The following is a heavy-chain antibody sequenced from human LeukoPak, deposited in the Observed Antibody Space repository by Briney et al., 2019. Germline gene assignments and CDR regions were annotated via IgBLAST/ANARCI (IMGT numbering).Heavy chain of an antibody. CDR1: GYTFTDYY. CDR3: ARSRCRGGSCDSDY. J-gene: IGHJ4*02. CDR2: INPNSGGT. Sequence: ASVKVSCKASGYTFTDYYVHWVRQAPGQGLEWMGWINPNSGGTKYAQKFQGRLTMTRDTSISTAYMELSPPISDDTALYYCARSRCRGGSCDSDYWGQGTLVTVSS. V-gene: IGHV1-2*02. D-gene: IGHD2-15*01.